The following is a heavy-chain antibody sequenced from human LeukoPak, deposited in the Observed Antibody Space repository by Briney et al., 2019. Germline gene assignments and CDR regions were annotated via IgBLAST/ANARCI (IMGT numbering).Heavy chain of an antibody. Sequence: GGSLRLSCAASGFTFSSYSMIWVRQAPGKGLDWVSSISSSSSYIYYADSVKGRFTISRDNAKNSLYLQMNSLRAEDTAVYYCATGRDCSGGSCYSVYWGQGTLVTVSS. CDR3: ATGRDCSGGSCYSVY. D-gene: IGHD2-15*01. V-gene: IGHV3-21*01. J-gene: IGHJ4*02. CDR2: ISSSSSYI. CDR1: GFTFSSYS.